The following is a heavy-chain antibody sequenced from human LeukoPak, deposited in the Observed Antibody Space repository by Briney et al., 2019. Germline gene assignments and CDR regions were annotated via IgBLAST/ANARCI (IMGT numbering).Heavy chain of an antibody. V-gene: IGHV3-66*01. CDR2: IYTGGTT. J-gene: IGHJ4*02. CDR1: GFTVSTNC. D-gene: IGHD3-16*01. Sequence: GGSLRLSCAASGFTVSTNCMTWVRQAPGKGLVWVSVIYTGGTTYYADSVKGRFTISRDNSKNTLYLQMNSLRAEDTAVYYCARDVAAPGGVYFDYWGQGTLVTVSS. CDR3: ARDVAAPGGVYFDY.